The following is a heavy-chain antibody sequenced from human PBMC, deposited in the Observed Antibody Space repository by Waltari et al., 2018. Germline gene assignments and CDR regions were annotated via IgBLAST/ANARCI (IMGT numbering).Heavy chain of an antibody. CDR3: ATYIGASIGTAAFDV. CDR1: GGSIILNRHY. CDR2: ISYIGAT. D-gene: IGHD5-12*01. V-gene: IGHV4-39*01. Sequence: QLQLQESGPGLLKPSETLSLTCSVSGGSIILNRHYWGWFRRPPGQGLEWIGTISYIGATYTSPSLKSRVTLSRDTSKNQLSLTLGSVTAAHTAVYYCATYIGASIGTAAFDVWGQGTLVTVSS. J-gene: IGHJ3*01.